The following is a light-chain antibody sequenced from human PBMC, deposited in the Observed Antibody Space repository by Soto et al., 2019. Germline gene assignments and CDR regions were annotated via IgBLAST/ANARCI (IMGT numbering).Light chain of an antibody. J-gene: IGKJ4*01. CDR3: QQYNSYPLT. V-gene: IGKV1-16*02. CDR1: QVISNF. Sequence: DIQMTQSPSSLSAFVGDRVTITCRASQVISNFVAWFQQKPGKDPKSLIYAASSLQSGVPSKFSGSGSGTDFTLTISNLQPEDVATYYCQQYNSYPLTFGGGTKVEIK. CDR2: AAS.